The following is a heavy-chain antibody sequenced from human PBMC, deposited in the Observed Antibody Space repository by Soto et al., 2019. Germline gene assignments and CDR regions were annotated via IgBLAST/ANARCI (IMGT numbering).Heavy chain of an antibody. J-gene: IGHJ4*02. Sequence: QVQLQESGPGLVKPSGTLSLTCAVSGASISSNNWWSWVRQPPGRGLEWIGEIYHSGSSNDNPSLTSRLTTQVDDSMNHFPMKLSAVTAADTAGYYCARQVWGPAEAGLACWGQGTLVTVSS. D-gene: IGHD6-13*01. CDR2: IYHSGSS. CDR3: ARQVWGPAEAGLAC. CDR1: GASISSNNW. V-gene: IGHV4-4*02.